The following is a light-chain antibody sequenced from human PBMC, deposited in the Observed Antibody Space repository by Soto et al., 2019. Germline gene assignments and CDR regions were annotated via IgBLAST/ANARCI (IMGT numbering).Light chain of an antibody. CDR1: QSVSNY. Sequence: EVVLTHSPATLSLSPGERATLSCRAIQSVSNYLAWYQQKPGQAPRLLIYDASNRASGIPARFSGSGSGTDFTLTISSLHPEDLAVSYCQQRSNWPPVTLGGGTKVDIK. V-gene: IGKV3-11*01. CDR3: QQRSNWPPVT. J-gene: IGKJ4*01. CDR2: DAS.